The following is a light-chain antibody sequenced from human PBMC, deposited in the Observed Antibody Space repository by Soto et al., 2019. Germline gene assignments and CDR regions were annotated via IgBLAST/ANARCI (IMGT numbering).Light chain of an antibody. Sequence: EIVLTQSPATLSLSPGERATLSCRASQSVSSYLAWYQQKHGQAPRLLIYDASNRATGIPARFSGSGSGTDLTLTITSLEPEDFAVYYCQQRSNWPPLLFDGGTKVEIK. V-gene: IGKV3-11*01. CDR3: QQRSNWPPLL. CDR1: QSVSSY. J-gene: IGKJ4*01. CDR2: DAS.